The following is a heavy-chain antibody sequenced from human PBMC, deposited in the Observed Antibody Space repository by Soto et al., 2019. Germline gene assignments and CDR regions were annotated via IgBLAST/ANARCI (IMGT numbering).Heavy chain of an antibody. Sequence: QIHLEQSRIEVKEPGTSLKLSCATSGYSFTNYGISWVRQAPGQGLDWMGWISGYNGNIKYAQKFHDRVIMTADKFTSTAYLEVRNLTSDDTAVYYCARANTWVTRRVGTHWGQGTKVTVSS. CDR3: ARANTWVTRRVGTH. D-gene: IGHD1-26*01. CDR2: ISGYNGNI. V-gene: IGHV1-18*04. CDR1: GYSFTNYG. J-gene: IGHJ4*02.